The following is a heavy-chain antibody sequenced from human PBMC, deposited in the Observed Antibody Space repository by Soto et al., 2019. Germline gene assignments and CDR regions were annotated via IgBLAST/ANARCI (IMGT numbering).Heavy chain of an antibody. Sequence: QVQLVQSGAEVKKPGSSVRVSCKASGDTFKNSVISWVRQAPGQGLEWMGGTIPLFGTTDYVQKFQGRLTITTDESTTTAYMEVSRLTSEDTAVYYCVAELDFGKLSVVWGQGTTVIVSS. D-gene: IGHD3-10*01. J-gene: IGHJ6*02. CDR3: VAELDFGKLSVV. CDR2: TIPLFGTT. CDR1: GDTFKNSV. V-gene: IGHV1-69*01.